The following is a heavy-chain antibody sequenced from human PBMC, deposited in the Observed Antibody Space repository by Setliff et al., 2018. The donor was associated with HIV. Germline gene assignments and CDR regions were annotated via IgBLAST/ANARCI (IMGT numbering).Heavy chain of an antibody. V-gene: IGHV4-4*07. Sequence: SETLSLTCTVSDSGTYYWSWIRQPAGKGLEWIGRASSRGDTNYNPSLKSRVTMSVDTSKNQFSLKLTSVTASDTAVYYCARAAAGNTGPFDLWGQGSPVTSPQ. CDR1: DSGTYY. D-gene: IGHD4-17*01. CDR2: ASSRGDT. CDR3: ARAAAGNTGPFDL. J-gene: IGHJ4*02.